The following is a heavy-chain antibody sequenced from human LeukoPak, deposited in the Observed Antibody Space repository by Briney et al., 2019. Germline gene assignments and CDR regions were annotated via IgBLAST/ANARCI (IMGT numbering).Heavy chain of an antibody. CDR1: GFTFDDYA. CDR3: AKGGNIVLMVYLDY. D-gene: IGHD2-8*01. CDR2: ISWNSGSI. J-gene: IGHJ4*02. V-gene: IGHV3-9*01. Sequence: PGGSLLLSCAASGFTFDDYAMHWVRPAPGKGLEWVSGISWNSGSIGYADSVKGRFTISRDNAKNSLYLQMNSLRAEDTALYYCAKGGNIVLMVYLDYWGQGTLVTVSS.